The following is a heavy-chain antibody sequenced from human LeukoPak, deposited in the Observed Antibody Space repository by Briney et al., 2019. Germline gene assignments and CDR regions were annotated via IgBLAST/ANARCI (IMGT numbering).Heavy chain of an antibody. Sequence: GRSLRLSCAASGFTFSSYAMHWDRQAPGKGLEWVAVISYDGSNTYYADSVKGRFTISRDDSKNTLFVQMNRLRAEDTALYYCAKHLRAYSGSYSIGDWGQGTLVTVSS. D-gene: IGHD1-26*01. CDR2: ISYDGSNT. V-gene: IGHV3-30-3*02. J-gene: IGHJ4*02. CDR3: AKHLRAYSGSYSIGD. CDR1: GFTFSSYA.